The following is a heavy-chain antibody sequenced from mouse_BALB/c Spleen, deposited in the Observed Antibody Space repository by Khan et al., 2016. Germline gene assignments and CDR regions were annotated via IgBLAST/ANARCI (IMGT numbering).Heavy chain of an antibody. CDR2: INPSTGYT. Sequence: QVQLKESGAELAKPGASVKMSCKASGYTFTSYWMHWVKQRPGQGLEWIGYINPSTGYTEYNQKFKDKATLTADKSSNTAYMQLSSLTSEDSAVYYWARRGVRRGYYAMDYWGQGTSVTVSS. D-gene: IGHD2-14*01. CDR3: ARRGVRRGYYAMDY. V-gene: IGHV1-7*01. J-gene: IGHJ4*01. CDR1: GYTFTSYW.